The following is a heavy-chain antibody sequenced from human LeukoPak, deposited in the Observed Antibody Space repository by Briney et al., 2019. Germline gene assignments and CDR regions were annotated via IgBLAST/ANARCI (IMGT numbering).Heavy chain of an antibody. CDR1: GFTVSNNY. V-gene: IGHV3-48*01. J-gene: IGHJ4*02. D-gene: IGHD7-27*01. CDR2: ISSSSSTI. Sequence: GGSLRLSCAASGFTVSNNYMIWVRQAPGKGLEWVSYISSSSSTIYYADSVKGRFTISRDNAKNSLYPQMNSLRAEDTAVYYCAREWGNYFDYWGQGTLVTVSS. CDR3: AREWGNYFDY.